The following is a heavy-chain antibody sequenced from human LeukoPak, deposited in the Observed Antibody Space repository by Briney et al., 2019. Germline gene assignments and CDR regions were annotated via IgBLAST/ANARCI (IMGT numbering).Heavy chain of an antibody. Sequence: GASVKVSCKASGYTFTNYGITWVRQAPGQGLEWIGGIIPIFGAPFYAQKFQGRVTITTDESTNTANMELDSLKSEDTTVYYCARGFSSSWSYFENWGQGTLVTVSS. V-gene: IGHV1-69*05. J-gene: IGHJ4*02. CDR1: GYTFTNYG. CDR3: ARGFSSSWSYFEN. CDR2: IIPIFGAP. D-gene: IGHD6-13*01.